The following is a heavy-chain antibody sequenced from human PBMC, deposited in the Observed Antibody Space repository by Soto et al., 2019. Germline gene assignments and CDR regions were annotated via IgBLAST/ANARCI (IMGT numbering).Heavy chain of an antibody. J-gene: IGHJ6*02. CDR1: GFTFSSYW. V-gene: IGHV3-74*01. CDR3: ARVDCTSCYYSAYYYYCMVV. Sequence: GGSLRLSCAASGFTFSSYWMHWVRQAPGKGLVWVSRINSDGSSTSYADSVKGRFTISRDNAKNTLYLQMNSLRAEDTAVYYCARVDCTSCYYSAYYYYCMVVWGQGTTVTVS. D-gene: IGHD2-2*01. CDR2: INSDGSST.